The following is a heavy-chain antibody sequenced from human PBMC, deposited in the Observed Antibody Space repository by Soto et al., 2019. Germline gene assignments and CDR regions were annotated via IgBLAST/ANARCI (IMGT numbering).Heavy chain of an antibody. J-gene: IGHJ4*02. D-gene: IGHD6-19*01. V-gene: IGHV4-4*02. CDR3: ESGDAVAPFDY. Sequence: SETLSLTCGVSGGSISSSNCWSWVRQPPGKGREWIGEIYHSGSTNYNPSPKSRVTISVDKTKNHFSLTLSSVTAAATAAYYFESGDAVAPFDYWGQGTPVTVSS. CDR1: GGSISSSNC. CDR2: IYHSGST.